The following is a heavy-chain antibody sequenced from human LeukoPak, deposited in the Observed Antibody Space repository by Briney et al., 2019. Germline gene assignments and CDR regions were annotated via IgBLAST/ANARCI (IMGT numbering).Heavy chain of an antibody. CDR3: ASLTSLGY. Sequence: GGSLRLSCAASGFTFSSYGMRWVRQAPGKGLEWVAVISYDGSNKYYADSVKGRFTISRDNSKNTLYLQMNSLRAEDTAVYYCASLTSLGYWGQGTLVTVSS. CDR1: GFTFSSYG. D-gene: IGHD7-27*01. J-gene: IGHJ4*02. V-gene: IGHV3-30*03. CDR2: ISYDGSNK.